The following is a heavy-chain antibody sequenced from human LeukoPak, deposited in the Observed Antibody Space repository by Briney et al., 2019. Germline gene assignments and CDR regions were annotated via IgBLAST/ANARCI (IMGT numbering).Heavy chain of an antibody. D-gene: IGHD4-17*01. Sequence: GGSLRLSCAASGFTFSSYGMHWVRQAPGKGLEWVAVISYDGSNKYYADSVTGRFTISRDNSKNTLYLQLNSLRAEDTAVYYCAKAQTTVTPIIDYWGQGNLVTVSS. CDR3: AKAQTTVTPIIDY. CDR1: GFTFSSYG. J-gene: IGHJ4*02. V-gene: IGHV3-30*18. CDR2: ISYDGSNK.